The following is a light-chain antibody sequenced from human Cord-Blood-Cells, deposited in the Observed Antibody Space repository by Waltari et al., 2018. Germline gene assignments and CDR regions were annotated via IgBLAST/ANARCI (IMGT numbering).Light chain of an antibody. V-gene: IGLV2-14*01. CDR2: DFS. J-gene: IGLJ1*01. CDR3: SSYTSSSTLV. CDR1: SSDVGGYNY. Sequence: QSALTQPASVSGSPGQSITISCTGTSSDVGGYNYVSWYHPHPGKAPKPMIYDFSNRPSGVSNRFSGSKSGNTASLTISGLQAEDEADYYCSSYTSSSTLVFGTGTKVTVL.